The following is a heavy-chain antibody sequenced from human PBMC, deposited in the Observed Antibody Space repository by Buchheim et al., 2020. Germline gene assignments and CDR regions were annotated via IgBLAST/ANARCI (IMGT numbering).Heavy chain of an antibody. CDR3: ARTVAGVLDVVVTAIYYFDY. Sequence: QVQLVQSGAEVKKPGSSVKVSCKASGGTFSSYAISWVRQAPGQGLEWMGGIIPIFGTANYAQKFQGRVTITADKSKSTAYMELSSLRSEDTAVYYCARTVAGVLDVVVTAIYYFDYWGQGTL. D-gene: IGHD2-21*02. CDR2: IIPIFGTA. CDR1: GGTFSSYA. J-gene: IGHJ4*02. V-gene: IGHV1-69*06.